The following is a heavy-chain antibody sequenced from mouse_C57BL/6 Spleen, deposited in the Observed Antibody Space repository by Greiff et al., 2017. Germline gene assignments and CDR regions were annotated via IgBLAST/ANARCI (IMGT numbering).Heavy chain of an antibody. CDR1: GYTFTGYY. Sequence: VQLQQSGPELVKPGASVKISCKASGYTFTGYYMHWVKQRPEQSLEWIGRINPFTGDTTYNQKFKAKATLTVDKASSTAYMQLSSLTSEDSAVYYCAKITTGSVDYAMWDRGQGTTVTASS. V-gene: IGHV1-42*01. CDR2: INPFTGDT. D-gene: IGHD1-1*01. J-gene: IGHJ4*01. CDR3: AKITTGSVDYAMWD.